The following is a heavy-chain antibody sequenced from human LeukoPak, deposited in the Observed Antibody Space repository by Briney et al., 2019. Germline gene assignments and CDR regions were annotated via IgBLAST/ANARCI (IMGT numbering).Heavy chain of an antibody. J-gene: IGHJ4*02. CDR1: GFTFSSYA. CDR2: ISGSGGST. CDR3: AKDSGELRYFDWDPPPAFDY. Sequence: PGGSLRLSCAASGFTFSSYAMSWVRQAPGKGLEWVSAISGSGGSTYYADSVKGRFTISRDNSKNTLYLQMNSLRAEDTAVYYCAKDSGELRYFDWDPPPAFDYWGQGTLVTVSS. V-gene: IGHV3-23*01. D-gene: IGHD3-9*01.